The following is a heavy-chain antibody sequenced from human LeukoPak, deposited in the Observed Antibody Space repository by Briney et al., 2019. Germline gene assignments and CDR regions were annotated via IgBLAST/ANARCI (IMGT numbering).Heavy chain of an antibody. D-gene: IGHD2-15*01. CDR1: GFTFSGYT. CDR2: ISGSGGST. CDR3: ARVGCSGGRCPGYGMDV. V-gene: IGHV3-23*01. J-gene: IGHJ6*02. Sequence: PGGSLRLSCAASGFTFSGYTMSWVRQAPGKGLEWVSAISGSGGSTSSADSVKGRFTISRDNAKNSLYLQMNSLRVEDTAVYYCARVGCSGGRCPGYGMDVWGQGTTVTVSS.